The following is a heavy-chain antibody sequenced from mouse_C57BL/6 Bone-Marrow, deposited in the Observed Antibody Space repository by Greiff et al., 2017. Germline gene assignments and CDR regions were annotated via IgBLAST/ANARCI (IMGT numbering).Heavy chain of an antibody. V-gene: IGHV1-19*01. CDR1: GYTFTDYY. Sequence: EVQLQQSGPVLVKPGASVKMSCKASGYTFTDYYMNWVKQSHGKSLEWIGVINPYNGGTSYNQKFKGKATFTVDKSSSTAYMELNSLTSEDSAVYYCARWGYEAWFAYWGQGTLVTVSA. D-gene: IGHD2-3*01. CDR2: INPYNGGT. CDR3: ARWGYEAWFAY. J-gene: IGHJ3*01.